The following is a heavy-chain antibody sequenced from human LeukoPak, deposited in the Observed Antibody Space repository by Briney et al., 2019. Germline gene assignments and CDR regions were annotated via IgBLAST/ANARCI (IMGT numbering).Heavy chain of an antibody. CDR3: ARQGRYNWNDVWFDP. V-gene: IGHV5-51*01. D-gene: IGHD1-1*01. CDR2: IYPGDSDT. Sequence: GESLKISCKGSGYSFTSYWIGWVRQMPGKGLEWMGIIYPGDSDTRYSPSFQGQVTISADKSISTAYLQWSSLKASDTAMYYCARQGRYNWNDVWFDPWGPGTLVTVSS. J-gene: IGHJ5*02. CDR1: GYSFTSYW.